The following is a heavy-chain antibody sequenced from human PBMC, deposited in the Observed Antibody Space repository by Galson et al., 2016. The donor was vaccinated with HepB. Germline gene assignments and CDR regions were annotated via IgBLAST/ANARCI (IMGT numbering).Heavy chain of an antibody. J-gene: IGHJ4*02. CDR3: ARDYSSRWFYFDY. CDR1: GFFFSDYY. Sequence: SLRLSCAASGFFFSDYYMTWIRQAPGKGLEWVSYIGRGGKKLTYADSVKGRFTVSRDNAKNSLFLQMNSLRAEDTAVYYCARDYSSRWFYFDYWGQGTLVTVSS. V-gene: IGHV3-11*01. D-gene: IGHD6-13*01. CDR2: IGRGGKKL.